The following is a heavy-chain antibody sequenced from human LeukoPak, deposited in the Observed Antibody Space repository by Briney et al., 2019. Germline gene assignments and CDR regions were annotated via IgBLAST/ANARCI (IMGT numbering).Heavy chain of an antibody. CDR1: GGTFSSYA. Sequence: EASVKVSCKASGGTFSSYAISWVRQAPGQGLEWMGGIIPIFGTANYAQKFQGRVTITADESTSTAYMELSSLRSEDTAVYYCASMDCSGGSCHLDYWGQGTLVTVSS. CDR2: IIPIFGTA. J-gene: IGHJ4*02. D-gene: IGHD2-15*01. CDR3: ASMDCSGGSCHLDY. V-gene: IGHV1-69*01.